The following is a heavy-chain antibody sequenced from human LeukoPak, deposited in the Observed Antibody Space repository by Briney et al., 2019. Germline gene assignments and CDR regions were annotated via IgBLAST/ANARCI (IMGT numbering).Heavy chain of an antibody. Sequence: SETLSLTCTVSGGSISSYYWSWIRQPPGKGLEWIGYIHHTGSTYYNPSLKSRVTISVDRSKNQFSLKLSSVTAADTAMYFCARTPTYCGGDCYYFDPWGQGTLVTDSS. V-gene: IGHV4-59*12. CDR2: IHHTGST. J-gene: IGHJ5*02. CDR3: ARTPTYCGGDCYYFDP. CDR1: GGSISSYY. D-gene: IGHD2-21*02.